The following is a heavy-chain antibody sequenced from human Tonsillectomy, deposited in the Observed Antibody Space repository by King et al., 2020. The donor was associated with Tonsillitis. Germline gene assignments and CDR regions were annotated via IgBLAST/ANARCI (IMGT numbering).Heavy chain of an antibody. J-gene: IGHJ4*02. CDR1: GGSFSGYY. Sequence: VQLQQWGAGLLKPSETLSLTCAVYGGSFSGYYWSWIRQPPGKGLEWIGEINHSGSTNYNPSLKSRVTISVDTSKNQFSLKLSSVTAADTAVYYCARVLYSSGWNYFDYWGQGTLVTVSS. CDR2: INHSGST. V-gene: IGHV4-34*01. CDR3: ARVLYSSGWNYFDY. D-gene: IGHD6-19*01.